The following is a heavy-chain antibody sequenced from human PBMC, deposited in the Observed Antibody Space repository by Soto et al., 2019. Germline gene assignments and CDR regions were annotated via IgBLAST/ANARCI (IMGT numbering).Heavy chain of an antibody. Sequence: QVQLVQSGADVKKPGASVKVSCKASGYTFSDYGVSWVRQAPGLGLEWMGWISSKNGNTNFAQKFRGRVTMTTDPSTSTVYMELRSLRPDDTAVYYCAREPPETPPDYWGQGTLVTVSS. V-gene: IGHV1-18*01. CDR2: ISSKNGNT. CDR3: AREPPETPPDY. CDR1: GYTFSDYG. J-gene: IGHJ4*02.